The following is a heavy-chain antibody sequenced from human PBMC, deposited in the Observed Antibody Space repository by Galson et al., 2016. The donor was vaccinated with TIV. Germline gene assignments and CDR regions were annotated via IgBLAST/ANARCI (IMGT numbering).Heavy chain of an antibody. CDR1: GYSLTSYW. Sequence: QSGAAVKKPGESLKISCKASGYSLTSYWIAWVRQVPGKGLEWMGIIYARDSDIKYSPSFQGQVPIAADESVTTAYLQWSSLKASDTAMYYCARAPGSAGYSYGCFDYWGQGPLVTVSS. D-gene: IGHD5-18*01. CDR2: IYARDSDI. J-gene: IGHJ4*02. CDR3: ARAPGSAGYSYGCFDY. V-gene: IGHV5-51*03.